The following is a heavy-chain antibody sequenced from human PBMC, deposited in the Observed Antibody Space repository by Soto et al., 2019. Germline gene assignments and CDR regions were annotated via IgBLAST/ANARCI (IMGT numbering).Heavy chain of an antibody. V-gene: IGHV3-30*18. CDR3: AKERATRGYSFLVDY. Sequence: QVQLVESGGGVVQPGRSLRLSCAASGVTFSSYGMHWVRQAPGKGLEWVAVISYDGTNKYYADSVKGRFTISRDDSKNTVYRKMNSLRPEDTAVYYCAKERATRGYSFLVDYWGKGPLVTVSS. CDR2: ISYDGTNK. J-gene: IGHJ4*02. CDR1: GVTFSSYG. D-gene: IGHD5-18*01.